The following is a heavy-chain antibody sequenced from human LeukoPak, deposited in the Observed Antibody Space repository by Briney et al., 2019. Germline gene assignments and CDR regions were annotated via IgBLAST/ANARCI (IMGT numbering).Heavy chain of an antibody. CDR2: IYSGGNT. CDR1: GFTIRSNY. V-gene: IGHV3-53*01. Sequence: PGGSLRLPCAASGFTIRSNYMSWVRQAPGKGLEWVSVIYSGGNTYYADSVKGRFTFSKDNSKNTLYLQMTNLRVEDTAVYYCARGVGQDAFDIWGQGTMVTVSS. J-gene: IGHJ3*02. CDR3: ARGVGQDAFDI. D-gene: IGHD1-26*01.